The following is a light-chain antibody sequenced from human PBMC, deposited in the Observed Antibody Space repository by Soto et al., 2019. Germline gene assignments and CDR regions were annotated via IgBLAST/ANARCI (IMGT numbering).Light chain of an antibody. J-gene: IGKJ1*01. CDR1: QSISSW. CDR3: QQYDTYWT. Sequence: DIQMTQFPSTLSASVGDRVTITCRASQSISSWLAWYQQKPGRAPKLLIFDASSLDGGVPSRFSGSGSGTEFTLTISSLQPDDSATYYCQQYDTYWTFGQGTKVDIK. CDR2: DAS. V-gene: IGKV1-5*01.